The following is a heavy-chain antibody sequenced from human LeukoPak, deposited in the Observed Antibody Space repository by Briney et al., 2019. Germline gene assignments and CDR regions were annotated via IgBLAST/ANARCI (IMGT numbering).Heavy chain of an antibody. J-gene: IGHJ4*02. V-gene: IGHV3-23*01. CDR2: ISGSGGST. D-gene: IGHD3-10*01. CDR1: GFTFSIYA. Sequence: GGSLRLSCAASGFTFSIYAMSWVRQAPGKGLEWVSAISGSGGSTYYADSVKGRFTISRDNSKNTLYLQMNSLRAEDTAVYYCAKDLLLWFGELHYFDYWGQGTLVTVSS. CDR3: AKDLLLWFGELHYFDY.